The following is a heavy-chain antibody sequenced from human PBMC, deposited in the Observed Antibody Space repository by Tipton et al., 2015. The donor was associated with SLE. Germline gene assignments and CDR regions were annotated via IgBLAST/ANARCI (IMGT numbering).Heavy chain of an antibody. D-gene: IGHD5-12*01. CDR2: ISSSSSSI. Sequence: SLRLSCTASRFTFSDYAMNWVRQAPGKGLEWVSSISSSSSSIYYSDSVKGRFTISRDNAKNSLYLQMNSLRPEDTAFYYCARGYDLDYWGQGTLLTVSS. CDR3: ARGYDLDY. V-gene: IGHV3-21*01. J-gene: IGHJ4*02. CDR1: RFTFSDYA.